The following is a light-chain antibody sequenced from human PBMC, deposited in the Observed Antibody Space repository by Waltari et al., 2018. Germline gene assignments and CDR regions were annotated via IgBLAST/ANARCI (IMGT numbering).Light chain of an antibody. CDR1: TSNIGENY. V-gene: IGLV1-51*01. J-gene: IGLJ2*01. CDR2: SNS. CDR3: ATWDRILSAVI. Sequence: QSVLTQPPSVSAAPGQQVTISCSGSTSNIGENYVSWYQRLPGKDPRLLIFSNSERPSGIPDRFYGSKSDTSATLGITGLQTGDEADYYCATWDRILSAVIIGGGTKQTVL.